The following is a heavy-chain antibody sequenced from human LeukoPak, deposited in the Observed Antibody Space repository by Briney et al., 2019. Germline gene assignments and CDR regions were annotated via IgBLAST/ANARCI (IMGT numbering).Heavy chain of an antibody. CDR3: ARDQGTIFGVAVGNNWFDP. J-gene: IGHJ5*02. Sequence: SETLSLTCTVSGGSISSYYWSWIRQPAGKGLEWIGRIYTSGSTNYNPSLKSRVTMSVDTSKNQFSLKLSSVTAADTAVYYCARDQGTIFGVAVGNNWFDPWGQGTLVTVSS. CDR1: GGSISSYY. V-gene: IGHV4-4*07. D-gene: IGHD3-3*01. CDR2: IYTSGST.